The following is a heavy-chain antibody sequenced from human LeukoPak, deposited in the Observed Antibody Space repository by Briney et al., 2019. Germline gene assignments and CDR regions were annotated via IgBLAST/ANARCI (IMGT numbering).Heavy chain of an antibody. CDR3: ARDLYSSSWYRVNAFDI. D-gene: IGHD6-13*01. J-gene: IGHJ3*02. CDR2: IYYSGST. CDR1: GGSISSYY. V-gene: IGHV4-59*01. Sequence: SSETLSLTCTVSGGSISSYYWSWIRQPPGKGLEWIGYIYYSGSTNYNPYLKSRVNISVDTSKNQFSLKLSSVTAADTAVYYCARDLYSSSWYRVNAFDIWGQGTMVTVYS.